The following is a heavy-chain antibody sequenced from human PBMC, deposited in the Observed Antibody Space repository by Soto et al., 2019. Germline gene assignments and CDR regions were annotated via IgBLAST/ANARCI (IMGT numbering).Heavy chain of an antibody. CDR2: IFYNGNS. CDR3: ARNRGGNSGLFDY. D-gene: IGHD2-21*01. J-gene: IGHJ4*02. V-gene: IGHV4-59*02. Sequence: QMRLQESGPGLVRPSGTLSLPGKASGRPVPGNTWPWIGHPQGRGREWIGYIFYNGNSKTNPALKSRVSMSVDTSKNQFSLEVKSVTAADTAVYYCARNRGGNSGLFDYWGLGILVSVSS. CDR1: GRPVPGNT.